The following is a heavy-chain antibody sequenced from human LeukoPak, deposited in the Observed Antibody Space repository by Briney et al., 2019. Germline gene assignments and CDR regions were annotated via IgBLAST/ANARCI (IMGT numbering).Heavy chain of an antibody. CDR2: IYYSGST. J-gene: IGHJ3*02. Sequence: SQTLSLTCTVSGGSISSDGYYWSWIRQHPGKGLEWIGYIYYSGSTYYNPSLKSRATISVDTSKNQFSLKLSSVTAADTAVYYCARDRLTMVRGHHREVDAFDIWGQGTMVTVSS. CDR3: ARDRLTMVRGHHREVDAFDI. D-gene: IGHD3-10*01. V-gene: IGHV4-31*03. CDR1: GGSISSDGYY.